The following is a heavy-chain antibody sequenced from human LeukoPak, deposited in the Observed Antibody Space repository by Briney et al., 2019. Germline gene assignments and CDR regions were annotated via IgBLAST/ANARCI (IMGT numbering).Heavy chain of an antibody. CDR3: ARVLTGSWDWFDP. V-gene: IGHV3-74*01. CDR1: KFSFSSYW. CDR2: INSDGSRT. Sequence: PGGSLRLSCAASKFSFSSYWMHWVRQAPGKGLAWVSRINSDGSRTNYADSMKGRFTISRDDAKNTLYLQMSSLRAEDTAVYYCARVLTGSWDWFDPWGQGTLVTVSS. D-gene: IGHD2-8*02. J-gene: IGHJ5*02.